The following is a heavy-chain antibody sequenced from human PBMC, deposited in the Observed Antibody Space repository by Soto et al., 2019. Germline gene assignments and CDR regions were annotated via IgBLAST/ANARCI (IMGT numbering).Heavy chain of an antibody. CDR2: ISGSGGST. Sequence: EVQLLESGGGLVQPGGSLRLSCAASGFTFSSYAMSWVRQAPGKGLEWVSAISGSGGSTYYADSVKGRFTISRDNSKNPLYLQMNSLRAEDTAVYYCARRGVLSGCGGDCSSYYYGMDVWGQGTTVTVSS. CDR3: ARRGVLSGCGGDCSSYYYGMDV. D-gene: IGHD2-21*02. V-gene: IGHV3-23*01. J-gene: IGHJ6*02. CDR1: GFTFSSYA.